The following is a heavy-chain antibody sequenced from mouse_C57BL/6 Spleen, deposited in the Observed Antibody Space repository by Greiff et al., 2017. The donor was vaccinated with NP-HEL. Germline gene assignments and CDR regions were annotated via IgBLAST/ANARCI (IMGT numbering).Heavy chain of an antibody. CDR1: GFTFSSYA. D-gene: IGHD1-1*01. V-gene: IGHV5-4*01. Sequence: EVKLVESGGGLVKPGGSLKLSCAASGFTFSSYAMSWVRQTPEKRLEWVATISDGGSYTYYPDNVKGRFTISRDNAKNNLYLQMSHLKSEDTAMYYCARDMATVVAPHAMDYWGQGTSVTVSS. J-gene: IGHJ4*01. CDR3: ARDMATVVAPHAMDY. CDR2: ISDGGSYT.